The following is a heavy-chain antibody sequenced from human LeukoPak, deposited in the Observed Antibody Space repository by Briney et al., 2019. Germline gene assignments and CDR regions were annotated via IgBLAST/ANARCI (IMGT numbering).Heavy chain of an antibody. CDR1: GDSVSGNSAT. CDR2: TYYRSKWYN. Sequence: SQTLSLTCAISGDSVSGNSATWYWIRQSPSRGLECLGRTYYRSKWYNDYAVSVKSRIIINPDTSKNQFSLHLNSVTPEDTAVYYCARGFNYEDSWGQGTLVTVSS. V-gene: IGHV6-1*01. CDR3: ARGFNYEDS. D-gene: IGHD1-7*01. J-gene: IGHJ4*02.